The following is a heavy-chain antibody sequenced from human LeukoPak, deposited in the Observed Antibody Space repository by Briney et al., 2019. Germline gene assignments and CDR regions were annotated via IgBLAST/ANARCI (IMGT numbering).Heavy chain of an antibody. D-gene: IGHD3-22*01. CDR1: GGSFSGYY. Sequence: SETLSLTCAVYGGSFSGYYWSWIRQPPGKGLEWIGEINHSGSTNYNPSLKSRVTISVDTSKNQFSLKLSSVTAADTAVYYCARGDQSGHYDSSDNYFDYWGQGTLVTVSS. V-gene: IGHV4-34*01. CDR3: ARGDQSGHYDSSDNYFDY. CDR2: INHSGST. J-gene: IGHJ4*02.